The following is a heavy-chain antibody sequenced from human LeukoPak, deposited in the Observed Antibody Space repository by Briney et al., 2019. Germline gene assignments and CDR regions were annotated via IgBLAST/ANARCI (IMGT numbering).Heavy chain of an antibody. Sequence: SVKVSCKASGGTFSSYAISWVRQAPGQGLEWMGGIIPIFGTANYAQKFQGRVTMTRDTSTSTVYMELSSLRSEDTAVYYCAREEMGSSYAFDIWGQGTMVTVSS. V-gene: IGHV1-69*05. CDR3: AREEMGSSYAFDI. CDR1: GGTFSSYA. D-gene: IGHD5-24*01. CDR2: IIPIFGTA. J-gene: IGHJ3*02.